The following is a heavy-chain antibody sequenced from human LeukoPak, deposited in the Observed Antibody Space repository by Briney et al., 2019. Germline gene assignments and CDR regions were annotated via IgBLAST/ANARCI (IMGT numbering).Heavy chain of an antibody. J-gene: IGHJ4*02. D-gene: IGHD6-13*01. CDR1: GRSIIISSYY. V-gene: IGHV4-39*07. Sequence: RSETLSLACTVSGRSIIISSYYSGSIRQPPGNGLGLIGCMYYSGSTYYNPSLKSRLSISVDPSNNQSSLKLSSVTGADSAMYYCARVADNSSWFPHFDYWGQGTLVTVSS. CDR2: MYYSGST. CDR3: ARVADNSSWFPHFDY.